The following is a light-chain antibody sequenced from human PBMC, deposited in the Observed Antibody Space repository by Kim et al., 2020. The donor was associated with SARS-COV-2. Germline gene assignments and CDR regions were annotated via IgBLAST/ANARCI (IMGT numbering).Light chain of an antibody. J-gene: IGKJ2*01. CDR2: QAS. V-gene: IGKV1-5*03. CDR1: QIINTY. Sequence: SAPVGDRVTITCRASQIINTYLAWYQQKPGKAPDLLIYQASSLESGVPSRFSGSGSGTEFTLTINSLQPDDFATYYCQHYSRFPYTFGQGTKLEI. CDR3: QHYSRFPYT.